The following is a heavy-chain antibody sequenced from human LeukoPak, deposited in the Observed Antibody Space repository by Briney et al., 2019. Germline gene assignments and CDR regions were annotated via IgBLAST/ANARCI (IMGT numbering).Heavy chain of an antibody. CDR1: GFTFSSYA. J-gene: IGHJ6*03. Sequence: GGSLRLSCAASGFTFSSYAMSWVRQAPGKGLEWVSAISGSGGSTYYADSVKGRFTISRDNSKNTLYLQMNSLRAEDTAVYYCAKAPRRIAAAGTRYYYMDVWGKGTSLTVPS. CDR3: AKAPRRIAAAGTRYYYMDV. D-gene: IGHD6-13*01. V-gene: IGHV3-23*01. CDR2: ISGSGGST.